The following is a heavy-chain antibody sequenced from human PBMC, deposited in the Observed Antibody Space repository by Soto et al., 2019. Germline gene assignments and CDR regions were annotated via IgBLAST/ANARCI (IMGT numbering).Heavy chain of an antibody. CDR3: ARVAVVTRGIDS. J-gene: IGHJ5*01. V-gene: IGHV3-74*01. CDR1: GFIFSNSW. D-gene: IGHD6-19*01. Sequence: GGSLRLSCVVSGFIFSNSWMHWVRQAPGKGLVWVSRIQRNGGEKNYADSVKDQFTLSRDNAQNTVYLQMNRLRAEDTAVYYCARVAVVTRGIDSWGRRTLVTVSS. CDR2: IQRNGGEK.